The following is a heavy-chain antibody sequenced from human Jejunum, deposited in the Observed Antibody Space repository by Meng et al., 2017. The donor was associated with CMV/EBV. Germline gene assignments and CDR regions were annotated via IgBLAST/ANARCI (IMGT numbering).Heavy chain of an antibody. Sequence: GFIFSNYAMHWVRQAPGKGLEWVATISFNGGNSFYADSVKGRVTISRDNSQNTLYLQINSLRPEDTAVYYCARDQGLTILIAWFDDWGQGTLVTVSS. D-gene: IGHD3-3*01. CDR2: ISFNGGNS. CDR3: ARDQGLTILIAWFDD. CDR1: GFIFSNYA. J-gene: IGHJ4*02. V-gene: IGHV3-30*04.